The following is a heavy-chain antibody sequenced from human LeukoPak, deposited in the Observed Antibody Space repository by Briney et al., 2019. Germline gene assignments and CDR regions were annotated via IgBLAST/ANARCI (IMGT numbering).Heavy chain of an antibody. CDR3: ARDPYSSYYFDY. V-gene: IGHV3-53*05. CDR2: IYSGGST. J-gene: IGHJ4*02. Sequence: GGSLRLSCAASGFTVSNNYMSWVRQAPGKGLEWVSVIYSGGSTYYADSVKGRFTISRDNSKNTMYLQMNSLRAEDTAVYYCARDPYSSYYFDYWGQGTLVTVSS. CDR1: GFTVSNNY. D-gene: IGHD6-19*01.